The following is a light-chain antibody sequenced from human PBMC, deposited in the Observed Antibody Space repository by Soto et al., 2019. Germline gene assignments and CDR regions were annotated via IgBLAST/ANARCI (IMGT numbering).Light chain of an antibody. J-gene: IGKJ1*01. V-gene: IGKV3-20*01. CDR1: QSVSSSH. CDR2: GAS. Sequence: DIVLTQSPSTLSASPGDRATLSCRASQSVSSSHLAWYQQKPGQAPRLLISGASSRATGIPDRFTGSGSGTDFTLTISRLEPEDFAVYYCQQYGSSPRTFGQGTKVDIK. CDR3: QQYGSSPRT.